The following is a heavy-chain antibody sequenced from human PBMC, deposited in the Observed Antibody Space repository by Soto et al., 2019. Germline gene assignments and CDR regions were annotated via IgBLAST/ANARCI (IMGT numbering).Heavy chain of an antibody. CDR1: GFTFDDYA. CDR3: AKSYAPQYSGGYWAIDY. CDR2: ISWNSGSI. D-gene: IGHD1-26*01. J-gene: IGHJ4*02. Sequence: GGSLRLSCAASGFTFDDYAMHWVRQAPGKGLEWVSGISWNSGSIGYADSVKGRFTISRDNAKNSLYLQMNSLRAEDTALYYCAKSYAPQYSGGYWAIDYWGQGTLVTVSS. V-gene: IGHV3-9*01.